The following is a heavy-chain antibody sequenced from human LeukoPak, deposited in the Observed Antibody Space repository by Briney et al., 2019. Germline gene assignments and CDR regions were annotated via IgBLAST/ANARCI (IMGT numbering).Heavy chain of an antibody. Sequence: PGGSLRLSCAASGFTFSNAWMSWVRQAPGKGLEGVGRIKSKTDGGTTDYAAPVKGRFTISRDDSKNTLYLQMNSLKTEDTAVYYCTTASNYYDSSGYYEPYYFDYWGQGTLVTVSS. D-gene: IGHD3-22*01. CDR2: IKSKTDGGTT. V-gene: IGHV3-15*01. J-gene: IGHJ4*02. CDR3: TTASNYYDSSGYYEPYYFDY. CDR1: GFTFSNAW.